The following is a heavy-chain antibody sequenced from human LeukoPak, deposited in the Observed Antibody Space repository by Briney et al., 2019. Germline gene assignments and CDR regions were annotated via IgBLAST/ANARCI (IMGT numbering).Heavy chain of an antibody. Sequence: ASVKVSCKASGYTFTSYDINWVRQATGQGLEWMGWMNPNSGNTGYAQKFQGRVTMTRNTSISTAYMELSSLRSEDTAVYYCAGGYSSSWYITFDPWGQGTLVTASS. V-gene: IGHV1-8*01. J-gene: IGHJ5*02. CDR3: AGGYSSSWYITFDP. CDR2: MNPNSGNT. D-gene: IGHD6-13*01. CDR1: GYTFTSYD.